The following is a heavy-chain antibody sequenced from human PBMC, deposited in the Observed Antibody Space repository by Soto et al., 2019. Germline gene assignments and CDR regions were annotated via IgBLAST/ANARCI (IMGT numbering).Heavy chain of an antibody. D-gene: IGHD2-2*01. Sequence: SVKVSCKASGGTFSSYAISWVRQAPGQGLEWMGGIIPIFGTANYAQNFQGRVTITADESTSTAYMELSSLRSEDTAVYYCARGDDVVVPAAMAASGGNYYYMDVWGKGTTVTVSS. CDR3: ARGDDVVVPAAMAASGGNYYYMDV. J-gene: IGHJ6*03. CDR2: IIPIFGTA. CDR1: GGTFSSYA. V-gene: IGHV1-69*13.